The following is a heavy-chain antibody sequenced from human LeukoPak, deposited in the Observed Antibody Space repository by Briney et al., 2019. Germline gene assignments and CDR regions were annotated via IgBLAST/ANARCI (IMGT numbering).Heavy chain of an antibody. CDR3: AKDGSAAAVTNGMDV. J-gene: IGHJ6*02. Sequence: GRSLRLPCAASGFTFSSYGMHWVRQAPGRGLQWVAVISYDGSNKYYADSVKGRFTISRDNSKNTLYLQMNSLRAEDTAVYYCAKDGSAAAVTNGMDVWGQGTTVTVSS. D-gene: IGHD6-13*01. CDR2: ISYDGSNK. CDR1: GFTFSSYG. V-gene: IGHV3-30*18.